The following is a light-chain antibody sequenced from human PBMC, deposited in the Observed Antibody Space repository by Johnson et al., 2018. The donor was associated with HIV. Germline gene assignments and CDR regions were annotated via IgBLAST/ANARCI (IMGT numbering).Light chain of an antibody. J-gene: IGLJ1*01. V-gene: IGLV1-51*01. CDR1: TSNIGNNY. Sequence: HSVLTQPPSVSAAPGQKVTVSCSGSTSNIGNNYVSWYQQLPGTAPKLLIYYNNKRPSGIPDRFSGSKSGTSATLGITGLQTGDEADYYCGTWDSSLYAYVFGTGTKVTAL. CDR2: YNN. CDR3: GTWDSSLYAYV.